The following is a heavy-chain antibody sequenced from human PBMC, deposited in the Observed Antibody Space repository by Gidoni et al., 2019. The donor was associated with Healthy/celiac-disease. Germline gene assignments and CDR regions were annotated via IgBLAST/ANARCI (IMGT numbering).Heavy chain of an antibody. D-gene: IGHD3-10*01. Sequence: EVQLVETGGGLIQPGGSLRLSCAASGFTVSSNYMSWVRQAPGQGLEWVSVIYSGGSTYYADSVKGRFTISRDNSKNTLYLQMNSLRAEDTAVYYCAGGWFGDFDAFDIWGQGTMVTVSS. CDR2: IYSGGST. CDR1: GFTVSSNY. V-gene: IGHV3-53*02. CDR3: AGGWFGDFDAFDI. J-gene: IGHJ3*02.